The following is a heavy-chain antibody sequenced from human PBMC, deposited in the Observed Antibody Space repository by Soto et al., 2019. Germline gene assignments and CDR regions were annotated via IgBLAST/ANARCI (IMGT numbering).Heavy chain of an antibody. CDR1: GFSFRSYA. V-gene: IGHV3-30*18. CDR2: TSYDGSKK. D-gene: IGHD2-15*01. J-gene: IGHJ5*01. CDR3: AKEGQAHCSGGSCFSGWFDA. Sequence: QVQLVESGGGVVQPGKSLRLSCVASGFSFRSYAMHWVRQAPGQGLEWVAFTSYDGSKKDYAASVKGRFTVSRGNFENILSLEMNSLRPEDTAVYYCAKEGQAHCSGGSCFSGWFDAWGHGTQVTVSS.